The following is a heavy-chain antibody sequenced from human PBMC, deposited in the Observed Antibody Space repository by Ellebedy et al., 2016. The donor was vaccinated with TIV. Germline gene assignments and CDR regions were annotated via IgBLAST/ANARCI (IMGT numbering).Heavy chain of an antibody. CDR1: GGSISSSSYY. Sequence: MPSETLSLTCTVSGGSISSSSYYWGWIRLPPGKGLEWIATVHFSGSTYYNPSLKSRVTISVDTSKNQFSLKLSSVTAADTAVYYCARHVIVVVPAAIWFDPWGQGTLVTVSS. D-gene: IGHD2-2*01. CDR2: VHFSGST. V-gene: IGHV4-39*01. J-gene: IGHJ5*02. CDR3: ARHVIVVVPAAIWFDP.